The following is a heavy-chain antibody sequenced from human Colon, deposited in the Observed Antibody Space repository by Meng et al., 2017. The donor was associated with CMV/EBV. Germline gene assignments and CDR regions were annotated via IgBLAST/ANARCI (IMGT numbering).Heavy chain of an antibody. CDR2: IKLDGSEN. Sequence: GESLKISCAASGFTFSNYWMSWVRQAPGKGLEWVANIKLDGSENYYLESVKGRFIISRDNTKSSLYLQMNSLRAEDTAMYYCVRGRAAHPDWGQGTLVTVSS. D-gene: IGHD2-15*01. CDR3: VRGRAAHPD. V-gene: IGHV3-7*01. J-gene: IGHJ4*02. CDR1: GFTFSNYW.